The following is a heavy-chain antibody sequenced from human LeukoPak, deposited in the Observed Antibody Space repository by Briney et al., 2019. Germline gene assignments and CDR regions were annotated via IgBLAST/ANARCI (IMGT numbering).Heavy chain of an antibody. J-gene: IGHJ4*02. CDR2: ISGSGGST. CDR1: GFTFSSYA. V-gene: IGHV3-23*01. CDR3: AKFLGITMIVADY. Sequence: GGSLRLSCAASGFTFSSYAMSWVCQAPGKGLEWVSAISGSGGSTYYADSVKGRFTISRDNSKNTLYLQINSLRAEDTAVYYCAKFLGITMIVADYWGQGTLVTVSS. D-gene: IGHD3-22*01.